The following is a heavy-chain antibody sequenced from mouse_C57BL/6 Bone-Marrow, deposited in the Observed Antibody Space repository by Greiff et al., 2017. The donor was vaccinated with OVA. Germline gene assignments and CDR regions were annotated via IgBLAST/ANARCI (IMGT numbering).Heavy chain of an antibody. Sequence: QVQLQQSGAELARPGASVKLSCKASGYTFTSYGISWVKQRTGQGLEWIGEISPRSGNTYYNEKFKGKATLTADKSSSTAYMELRSLTSEDSAVYFCARPFYYYGSSYVWFAYWGQGTLVTVSA. CDR1: GYTFTSYG. CDR2: ISPRSGNT. CDR3: ARPFYYYGSSYVWFAY. D-gene: IGHD1-1*01. V-gene: IGHV1-81*01. J-gene: IGHJ3*01.